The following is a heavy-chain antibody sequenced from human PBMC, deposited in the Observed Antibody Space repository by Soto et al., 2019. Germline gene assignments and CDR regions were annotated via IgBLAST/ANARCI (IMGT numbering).Heavy chain of an antibody. D-gene: IGHD3-3*01. V-gene: IGHV4-59*01. Sequence: QVQLQESGPGLVKPSETLSLTCTVSGGSISTYYWSWIRQPPGKGLEWIGYIYYNGRTNYNPSLERRVTISLDTSKSQSSLKLSSVSAADTAVYYCARDGSGYDFWSGRYFFAYWGPGTLVTVSS. CDR2: IYYNGRT. CDR3: ARDGSGYDFWSGRYFFAY. CDR1: GGSISTYY. J-gene: IGHJ4*02.